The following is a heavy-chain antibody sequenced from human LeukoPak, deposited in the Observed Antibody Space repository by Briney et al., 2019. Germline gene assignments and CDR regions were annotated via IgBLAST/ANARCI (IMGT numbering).Heavy chain of an antibody. CDR1: GGTFSSYA. V-gene: IGHV1-69*04. D-gene: IGHD3-22*01. J-gene: IGHJ4*02. CDR2: IIPILGIA. Sequence: SVKVSCRASGGTFSSYAISWVRQAPGQGLEWMGRIIPILGIANYAQKFQGRVTITADKSTSTAYMELSSLRSEDTAVYYCARDQSSMIADYWGQGTLVTVSS. CDR3: ARDQSSMIADY.